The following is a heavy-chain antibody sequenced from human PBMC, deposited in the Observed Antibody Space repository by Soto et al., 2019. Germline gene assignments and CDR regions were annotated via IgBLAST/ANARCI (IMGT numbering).Heavy chain of an antibody. Sequence: QAQVVQSGAEVRKPGSSVKVSCKASEGTFNSYAIAWVRQAPGQGLEWMGGIIPFYNTLNYAEKFQDRVTITADDSTTTVYMELSSLRSDDTAVYFCASGASRWYPYFFDSWAQGTLVTVSS. CDR2: IIPFYNTL. CDR1: EGTFNSYA. CDR3: ASGASRWYPYFFDS. J-gene: IGHJ4*02. D-gene: IGHD6-13*01. V-gene: IGHV1-69*01.